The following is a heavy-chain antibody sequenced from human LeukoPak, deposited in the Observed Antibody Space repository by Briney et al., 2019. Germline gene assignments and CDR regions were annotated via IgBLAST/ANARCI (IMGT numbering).Heavy chain of an antibody. J-gene: IGHJ6*02. D-gene: IGHD2-15*01. Sequence: PSETLSLTCSVSGGSISSSSYYWGWIRQPPGKGLEWIGTIYYSGSTYYNPSLKSRVTISVDTSKNQLSLKVSSVTAADTAVYYCARGPRALGYCSGGSCYSGEYYYYYGMDVWGQGTTVTVSS. CDR1: GGSISSSSYY. V-gene: IGHV4-39*01. CDR3: ARGPRALGYCSGGSCYSGEYYYYYGMDV. CDR2: IYYSGST.